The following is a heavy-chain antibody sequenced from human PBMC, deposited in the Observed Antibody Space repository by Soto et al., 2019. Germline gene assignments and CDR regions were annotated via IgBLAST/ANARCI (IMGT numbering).Heavy chain of an antibody. V-gene: IGHV4-59*08. CDR2: IYYSGST. CDR1: GGSISSYH. Sequence: QVQLQESGPGLVKPSETLSLTCTVSGGSISSYHWSWIRQPPGKGLEWIGYIYYSGSTNYNPSLKWRVNISVDMSKNQFSLKLSSVTAADTAVYYCARRGITMVRVVIPDAFDIWGQGTMVTVSS. CDR3: ARRGITMVRVVIPDAFDI. J-gene: IGHJ3*02. D-gene: IGHD3-10*01.